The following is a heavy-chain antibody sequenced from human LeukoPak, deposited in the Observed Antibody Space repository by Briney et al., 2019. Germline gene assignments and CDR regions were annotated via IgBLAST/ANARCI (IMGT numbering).Heavy chain of an antibody. V-gene: IGHV3-30*02. Sequence: GGSLRLSCAASGFTFSSYGMHWVRQAPGKGLEWVAFIRYDGSNKYYADSVKGRFTISRDNSKNTLYLQMNSLRAEDTAVYYCAKDSLPIAVAGLFDYWGQGTLVTVSS. CDR3: AKDSLPIAVAGLFDY. CDR1: GFTFSSYG. CDR2: IRYDGSNK. J-gene: IGHJ4*02. D-gene: IGHD6-19*01.